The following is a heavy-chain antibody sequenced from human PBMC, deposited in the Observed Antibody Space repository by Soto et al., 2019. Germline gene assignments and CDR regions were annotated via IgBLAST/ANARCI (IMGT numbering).Heavy chain of an antibody. Sequence: QVQLVQSGAEVKKPGSSVKVSCKASGGTFSSYPISWVRQAPGQGLEWMGRIIPILDITDYAQRFQGRVTITADKSTSTAYMELSSLSSDDTAVYYCARPTSTGTTSGYYFDYWGKGTLVTVSS. J-gene: IGHJ4*02. D-gene: IGHD1-7*01. CDR1: GGTFSSYP. CDR2: IIPILDIT. CDR3: ARPTSTGTTSGYYFDY. V-gene: IGHV1-69*02.